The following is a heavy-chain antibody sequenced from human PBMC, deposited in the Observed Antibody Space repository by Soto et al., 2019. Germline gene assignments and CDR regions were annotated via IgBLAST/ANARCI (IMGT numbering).Heavy chain of an antibody. CDR1: GGSFSSSSYY. CDR3: ARHRYCSGGSCYPRGYFQD. Sequence: SETLSLTCTVSGGSFSSSSYYWAWIRQPPGKGLEWIGSIYYSGSTYYNTSIKSRVTISVDTSKSQFSLKLSPVTAADTEVYYCARHRYCSGGSCYPRGYFQDWGQGTLVTVSS. V-gene: IGHV4-39*01. D-gene: IGHD2-15*01. CDR2: IYYSGST. J-gene: IGHJ1*01.